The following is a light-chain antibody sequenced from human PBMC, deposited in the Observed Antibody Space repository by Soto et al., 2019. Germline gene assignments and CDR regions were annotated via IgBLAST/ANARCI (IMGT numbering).Light chain of an antibody. CDR1: QSVSSN. V-gene: IGKV3-15*01. Sequence: EIVMTQSPATLSVSPGGRATLSCRASQSVSSNFAWYQQKPGQAPRLLIYDASTRATGIPARFSGSGSGTEFTLTISSLQSEDFAVYYCQQRSNWPSITFGQGTRLEIK. CDR3: QQRSNWPSIT. J-gene: IGKJ5*01. CDR2: DAS.